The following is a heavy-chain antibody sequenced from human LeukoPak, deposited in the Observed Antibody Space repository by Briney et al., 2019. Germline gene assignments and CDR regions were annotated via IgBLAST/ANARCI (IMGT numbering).Heavy chain of an antibody. J-gene: IGHJ5*02. V-gene: IGHV1-46*01. D-gene: IGHD3-9*01. CDR2: INPSGGST. Sequence: GASVKVSCKASGYTFTSYYMHWVRQAPGQGLEWMGIINPSGGSTSYAQKFQGRVTMTRDTSTSTVYMELSSLRSEDTAVYYCARDPSPLLRYFAPDNWFDPWGQGTLVTVSS. CDR3: ARDPSPLLRYFAPDNWFDP. CDR1: GYTFTSYY.